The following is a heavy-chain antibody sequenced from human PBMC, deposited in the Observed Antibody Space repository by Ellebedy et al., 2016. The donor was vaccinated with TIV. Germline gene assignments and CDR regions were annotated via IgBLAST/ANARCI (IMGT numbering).Heavy chain of an antibody. D-gene: IGHD6-13*01. Sequence: ASVKVSXKVSRYALSEISMHWVRQAPGKGLEWMGGFDPENGETIYAQKFQGRVTMTTDTSTSTAYMELRSLRSDDTAVYYCARSPYSSSWTFYYYYGMDVWGQGTTVTVSS. CDR3: ARSPYSSSWTFYYYYGMDV. CDR2: FDPENGET. CDR1: RYALSEIS. V-gene: IGHV1-24*01. J-gene: IGHJ6*02.